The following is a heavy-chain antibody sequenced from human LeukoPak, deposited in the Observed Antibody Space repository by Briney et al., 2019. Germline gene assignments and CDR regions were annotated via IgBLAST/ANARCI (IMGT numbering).Heavy chain of an antibody. V-gene: IGHV1-3*01. Sequence: ASVKVSCKASGYTFTDYVMHWVRQAPGQGLEWMGWINAANGQTKYSENFEGRVTISRDTSASTVYVELNSLRHEDRAVYYCARGTYGLDYWGQGTLVTVSS. D-gene: IGHD3-10*01. CDR1: GYTFTDYV. CDR3: ARGTYGLDY. J-gene: IGHJ4*02. CDR2: INAANGQT.